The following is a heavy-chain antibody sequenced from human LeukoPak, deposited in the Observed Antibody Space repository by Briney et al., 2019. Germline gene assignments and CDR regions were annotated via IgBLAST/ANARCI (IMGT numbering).Heavy chain of an antibody. V-gene: IGHV4-59*08. CDR2: IYYSGST. D-gene: IGHD1-26*01. Sequence: AETLSLTWTVAGGSISSYYWSWIRQPRGKGLEWIGYIYYSGSTNYNPSLKSRVTISVDTPKNQFSLKLGSVTAADRAVYYCARHGDSGSYKHYFDYWGQGTLVTVSS. J-gene: IGHJ4*02. CDR3: ARHGDSGSYKHYFDY. CDR1: GGSISSYY.